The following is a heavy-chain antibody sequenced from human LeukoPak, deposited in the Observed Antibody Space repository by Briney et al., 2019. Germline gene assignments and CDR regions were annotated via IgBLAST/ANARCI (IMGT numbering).Heavy chain of an antibody. CDR1: GFTFSDYW. CDR2: ITSDGTST. D-gene: IGHD3-16*01. V-gene: IGHV3-74*01. Sequence: GGSLRLSCAASGFTFSDYWMHWVRQAPGKGLVWVSRITSDGTSTSHADSVKGRFTISRDNARNTLILQMNSLRAQETAVYYCGRGMPTPLQYWGQGTLVTVSS. CDR3: GRGMPTPLQY. J-gene: IGHJ4*02.